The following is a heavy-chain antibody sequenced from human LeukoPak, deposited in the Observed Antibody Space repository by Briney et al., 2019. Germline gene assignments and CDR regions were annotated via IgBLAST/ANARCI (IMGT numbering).Heavy chain of an antibody. J-gene: IGHJ4*02. Sequence: PGGSLRLSCAASGFTFSNYAMIWVREAPGEGLEWVAALSGSGTTTYYADSVKGRFTISRDNSKKTLYLQLNSLRVEDTAVYYCANGKSEYSGGWPRGTLWGQGTLVTVSS. D-gene: IGHD6-19*01. V-gene: IGHV3-23*01. CDR3: ANGKSEYSGGWPRGTL. CDR2: LSGSGTTT. CDR1: GFTFSNYA.